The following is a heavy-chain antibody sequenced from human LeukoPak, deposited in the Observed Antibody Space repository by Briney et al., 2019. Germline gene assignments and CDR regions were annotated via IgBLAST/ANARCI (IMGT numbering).Heavy chain of an antibody. J-gene: IGHJ3*02. CDR2: ISYDGSNK. D-gene: IGHD2-15*01. V-gene: IGHV3-30*04. CDR1: GFTFSSYA. CDR3: ARDRYSLDAFDI. Sequence: SGGSLRLSCAASGFTFSSYAMHWVRQAPGKGLEWVAVISYDGSNKYYADSVKGRFTISRDNSKNTLYLQMNSLRAEDTAVYYCARDRYSLDAFDIWGQGTMVTVSS.